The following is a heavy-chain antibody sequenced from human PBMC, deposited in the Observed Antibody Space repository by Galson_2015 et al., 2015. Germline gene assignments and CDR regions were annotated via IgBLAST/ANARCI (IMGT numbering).Heavy chain of an antibody. V-gene: IGHV3-13*01. CDR3: ARQSSSWSPYWYFDL. J-gene: IGHJ2*01. CDR2: IGTAGDT. D-gene: IGHD6-13*01. Sequence: SLRLSCAASGFTFSSYDMHWVRQATGKGLEWVSAIGTAGDTYYPGSVKGRFTISRENAKNSLYLQMNSLRAGDTAVYYCARQSSSWSPYWYFDLWGRGTLVTVSS. CDR1: GFTFSSYD.